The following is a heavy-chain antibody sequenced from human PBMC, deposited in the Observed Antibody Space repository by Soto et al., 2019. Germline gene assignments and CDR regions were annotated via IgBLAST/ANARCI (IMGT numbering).Heavy chain of an antibody. CDR1: GGSISSGGYY. CDR2: IYYSGST. V-gene: IGHV4-31*03. Sequence: PSETLSLTCTVSGGSISSGGYYWSWIRQHPGKGLEWIGYIYYSGSTYYNPSLKGRVTISVDTSKNQFSLKLSSVTAADTAVYYCARSLVRGKYYYYYMDVWGKGTTVTVSS. CDR3: ARSLVRGKYYYYYMDV. D-gene: IGHD2-15*01. J-gene: IGHJ6*03.